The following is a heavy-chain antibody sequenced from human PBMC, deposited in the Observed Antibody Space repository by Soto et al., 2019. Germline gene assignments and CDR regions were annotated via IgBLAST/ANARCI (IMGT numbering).Heavy chain of an antibody. CDR1: GGSIGYYY. CDR2: IYDGGSN. D-gene: IGHD3-16*01. J-gene: IGHJ6*02. V-gene: IGHV4-59*01. CDR3: ARARISLVGEINKYNMDV. Sequence: SETLSLTCTVSGGSIGYYYWSWIRQPPGKALEWIGYIYDGGSNNYNPSLKSRVTISADTSKNQLSLKLTSVTAADTAVYYRARARISLVGEINKYNMDVWGQGTTVTVSS.